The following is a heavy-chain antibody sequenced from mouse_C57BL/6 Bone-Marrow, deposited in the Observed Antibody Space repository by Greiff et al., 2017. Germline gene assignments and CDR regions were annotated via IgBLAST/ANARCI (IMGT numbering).Heavy chain of an antibody. CDR2: IDPSDSYT. V-gene: IGHV1-50*01. D-gene: IGHD1-1*01. CDR3: AAITTVVAPSYAMDY. Sequence: QVQLQQPGAELVKPGASVKLSCKASGYNFTSYWMQWVKQRPGQGLEWIGMIDPSDSYTNSNQKFKGKATLTVDTTSSTAYLQLSSLTSEDSAVYYCAAITTVVAPSYAMDYWGQGTSVTVSS. J-gene: IGHJ4*01. CDR1: GYNFTSYW.